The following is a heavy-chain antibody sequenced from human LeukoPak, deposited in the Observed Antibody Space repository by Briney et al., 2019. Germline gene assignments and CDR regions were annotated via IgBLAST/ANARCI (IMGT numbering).Heavy chain of an antibody. CDR3: AREEFGYYYDSSGYLDY. D-gene: IGHD3-22*01. CDR2: INHSGST. Sequence: SETLSLTCAVYGVSFSGYYWSWIRQAPGKGLEWVGEINHSGSTKYNPSLKSRVTVPVDTSKNQFSLKLSSVTAADTAVYYCAREEFGYYYDSSGYLDYWGQGTLVTVSS. J-gene: IGHJ4*02. CDR1: GVSFSGYY. V-gene: IGHV4-34*01.